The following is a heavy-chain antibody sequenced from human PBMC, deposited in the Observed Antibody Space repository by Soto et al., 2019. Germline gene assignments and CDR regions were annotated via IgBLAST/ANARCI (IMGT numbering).Heavy chain of an antibody. V-gene: IGHV3-23*01. CDR3: AKAAGGGFLEWREKTYYYYYMDV. J-gene: IGHJ6*03. Sequence: EVQLLESGGGLVQPGGSLRLSCAASGFTFSSYAMSWVRQAPGKGLEWVSAISGSGGSTYYADSVKGRFTISRDNSKNPLYLQMNSLRAEDTAVYYCAKAAGGGFLEWREKTYYYYYMDVWGKGTTVTVSS. CDR2: ISGSGGST. CDR1: GFTFSSYA. D-gene: IGHD3-3*01.